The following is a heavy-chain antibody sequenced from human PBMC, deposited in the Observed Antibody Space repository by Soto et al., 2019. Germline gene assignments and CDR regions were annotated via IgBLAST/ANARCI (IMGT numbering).Heavy chain of an antibody. CDR1: GFTFGDYA. V-gene: IGHV3-49*03. J-gene: IGHJ6*02. CDR2: IRSKAYGETT. D-gene: IGHD2-15*01. Sequence: SLRLSCTGSGFTFGDYAMSWSRQAPGKGLEWVGVIRSKAYGETTDYAAPVKGRFTIFRDDSKSIAYLQMSSLQTEDTGVYYCTKYTYTSRYSYFGMDVWGQGTTFTVSS. CDR3: TKYTYTSRYSYFGMDV.